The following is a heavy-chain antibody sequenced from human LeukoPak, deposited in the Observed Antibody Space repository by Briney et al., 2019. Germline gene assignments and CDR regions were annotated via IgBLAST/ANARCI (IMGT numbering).Heavy chain of an antibody. CDR1: GFTFSSYW. D-gene: IGHD1-26*01. Sequence: GGSLRLSCAASGFTFSSYWMHWVRHAPGKGLVWVSRINSDGSSTSYADSVKGRFTISRDNAKNTLYLQMNSLRAEDTAVYYCARDREWELADYWGQGTLVTVSS. CDR3: ARDREWELADY. V-gene: IGHV3-74*01. CDR2: INSDGSST. J-gene: IGHJ4*02.